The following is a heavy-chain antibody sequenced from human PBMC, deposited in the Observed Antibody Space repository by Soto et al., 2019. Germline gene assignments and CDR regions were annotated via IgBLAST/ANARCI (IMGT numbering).Heavy chain of an antibody. Sequence: QVQLVESGGGVVQPGRSLRLSCAASGFTFSSYAMHWVRQAPGKGLEWVAVISYDGSNKYYADSVKGRFTISRDNSKNTLYLQMNSLRAEDTAVYYCARDPEDYYGSGSPIFDYWGQGTLVTVSS. J-gene: IGHJ4*02. D-gene: IGHD3-10*01. CDR1: GFTFSSYA. V-gene: IGHV3-30-3*01. CDR2: ISYDGSNK. CDR3: ARDPEDYYGSGSPIFDY.